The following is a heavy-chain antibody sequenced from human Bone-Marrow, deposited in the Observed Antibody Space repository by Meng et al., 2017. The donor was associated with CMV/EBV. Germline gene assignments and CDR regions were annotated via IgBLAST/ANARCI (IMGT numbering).Heavy chain of an antibody. CDR1: GFTFSSYA. V-gene: IGHV3-23*01. D-gene: IGHD2-2*01. Sequence: GESLKISCAASGFTFSSYAMSWVRQAPGKGLEWVSAISGSGGSTYYADSVKGRFTISRDNSKNTLYLQMNSLRAEDTAVYYCAKTFTSRRDYYYGMDVWGQGTTVTVSS. J-gene: IGHJ6*02. CDR3: AKTFTSRRDYYYGMDV. CDR2: ISGSGGST.